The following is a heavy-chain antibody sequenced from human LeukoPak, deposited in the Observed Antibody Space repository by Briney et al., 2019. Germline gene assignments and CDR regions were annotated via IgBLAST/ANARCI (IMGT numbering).Heavy chain of an antibody. D-gene: IGHD3-3*01. CDR1: GYTFTSYD. CDR2: MNPNSGNT. V-gene: IGHV1-8*03. Sequence: ASVKVSCKASGYTFTSYDINWVRQATGQGLEWMGWMNPNSGNTGYAQKFQGRVTITRNTSISTAYMELSSLRSEDTAVYYCARGLGRVRFLEWQFDYWGQGTLVTVSS. CDR3: ARGLGRVRFLEWQFDY. J-gene: IGHJ4*02.